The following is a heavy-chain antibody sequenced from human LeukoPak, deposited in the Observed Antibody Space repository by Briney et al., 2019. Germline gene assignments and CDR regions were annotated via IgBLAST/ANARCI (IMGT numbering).Heavy chain of an antibody. J-gene: IGHJ4*02. CDR2: IKQDGSEK. Sequence: GGSLRLSCAASEFSVGSNYMTWVRQAPGKGLEWVANIKQDGSEKYYVDSVKGRFTISRDNAKNSVFLQMSSLRAEDTALYYCRFTYSSSWLFFDYWGQGTLVTVSS. V-gene: IGHV3-7*01. CDR3: RFTYSSSWLFFDY. CDR1: EFSVGSNY. D-gene: IGHD6-13*01.